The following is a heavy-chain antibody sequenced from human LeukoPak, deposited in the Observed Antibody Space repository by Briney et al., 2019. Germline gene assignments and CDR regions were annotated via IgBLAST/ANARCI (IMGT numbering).Heavy chain of an antibody. Sequence: GGSLRLSCTASGLALSNYWMIWVRQAPGKGLQWVAKIKQDGSEKYYVDSVKGRFTISRDNAENSLYLQMNSLRVEDTAVYYCAARSSGNPYFWGQGTLVTVSS. V-gene: IGHV3-7*03. CDR1: GLALSNYW. D-gene: IGHD1-26*01. CDR3: AARSSGNPYF. J-gene: IGHJ4*02. CDR2: IKQDGSEK.